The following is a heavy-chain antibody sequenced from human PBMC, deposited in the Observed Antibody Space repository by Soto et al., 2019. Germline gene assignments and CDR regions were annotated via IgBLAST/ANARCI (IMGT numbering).Heavy chain of an antibody. D-gene: IGHD3-10*01. Sequence: TVSLTCAVYGGSFSGYYWSWIRQPPGKGLEWIGEINHSGSTNYNPSLKSRVTISVDTSKNQFSLKLSSVTAADTAVYYCARLVSRTMVRAVIHDYWGQGTLVTVSS. CDR2: INHSGST. CDR1: GGSFSGYY. CDR3: ARLVSRTMVRAVIHDY. J-gene: IGHJ4*02. V-gene: IGHV4-34*01.